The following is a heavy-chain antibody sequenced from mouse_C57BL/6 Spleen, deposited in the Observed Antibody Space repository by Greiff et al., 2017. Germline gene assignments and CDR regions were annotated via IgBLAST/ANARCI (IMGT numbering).Heavy chain of an antibody. CDR2: ISYDGSN. Sequence: EVQLQQSGPGLVKPSQSLSLTCSVTGYSITSGYYWNWIRQFPGNKLEWMGYISYDGSNNYNPSLKNRISITRDTSKNQFFLKLNSVTTEDTATYYCARGQLRSPFAYWGQGTLVTVSA. V-gene: IGHV3-6*01. CDR1: GYSITSGYY. J-gene: IGHJ3*01. D-gene: IGHD3-2*02. CDR3: ARGQLRSPFAY.